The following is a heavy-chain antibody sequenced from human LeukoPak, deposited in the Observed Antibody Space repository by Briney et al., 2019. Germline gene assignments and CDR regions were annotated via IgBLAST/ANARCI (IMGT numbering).Heavy chain of an antibody. CDR1: GFTFSSYA. J-gene: IGHJ4*02. CDR3: ARDRFRIGPSYGDYYFDY. V-gene: IGHV3-30-3*01. Sequence: PGGSLRFSCAASGFTFSSYAMHWVRQAPGKGLEWVAVISYDGSNKYYADSVKGRFTIPRDNSKNTLYLQMNSLRAEGTAVYYCARDRFRIGPSYGDYYFDYWGQGTLVTVSS. CDR2: ISYDGSNK. D-gene: IGHD4-17*01.